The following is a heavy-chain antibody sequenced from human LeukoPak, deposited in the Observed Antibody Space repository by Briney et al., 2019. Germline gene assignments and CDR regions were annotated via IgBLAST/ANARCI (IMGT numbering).Heavy chain of an antibody. CDR1: GGSFSGYY. D-gene: IGHD6-13*01. CDR2: INHSGST. V-gene: IGHV4-34*01. CDR3: ARARGQQLVDGRGDY. J-gene: IGHJ4*02. Sequence: SETLSLTCAVYGGSFSGYYWSWLRQPPGKGLEWIGEINHSGSTNYNPSLKSRVTISVDTSKNQFSLKLSSVTAADTAVYYCARARGQQLVDGRGDYWGQGTLVTVPS.